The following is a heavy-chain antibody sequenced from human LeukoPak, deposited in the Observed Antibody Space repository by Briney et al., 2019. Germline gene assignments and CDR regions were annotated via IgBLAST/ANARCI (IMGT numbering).Heavy chain of an antibody. CDR3: ARQDYYDSSGYSGVGNWFDP. J-gene: IGHJ5*02. D-gene: IGHD3-22*01. Sequence: PSDTLSLTCTVSGGSISSSSYYWGWIRQPPGKGLEWIGSIYYSGSTYYNPSLKSRVTISVDTSKNQFSLKLSSVTAADTAVYYCARQDYYDSSGYSGVGNWFDPWGQGTLVTVSS. V-gene: IGHV4-39*07. CDR2: IYYSGST. CDR1: GGSISSSSYY.